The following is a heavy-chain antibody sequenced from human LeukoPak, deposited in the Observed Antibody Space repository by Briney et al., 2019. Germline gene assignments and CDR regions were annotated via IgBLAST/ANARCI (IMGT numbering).Heavy chain of an antibody. Sequence: SETLSLTCTVSGGSISTYYWSWIRQPPGKGLEWIGYIYYSGSTNYNPSLKSRVTISVDTSKNQFSLKLSSVTAADTAVYYCARGAVYDFWSGSSFDYWVQGTLVTVSS. CDR3: ARGAVYDFWSGSSFDY. J-gene: IGHJ4*02. CDR1: GGSISTYY. D-gene: IGHD3-3*01. V-gene: IGHV4-59*01. CDR2: IYYSGST.